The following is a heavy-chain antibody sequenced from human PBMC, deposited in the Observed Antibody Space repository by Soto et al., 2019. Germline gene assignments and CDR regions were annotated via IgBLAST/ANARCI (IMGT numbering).Heavy chain of an antibody. Sequence: EVQLVESGGGLIQPGGSLRLSCAASGFTVSSNYMSWVRQAPGKGLEWVSGIYSGGSTYYADSVKGRFTISRDNSKNTLYLQMNSLRAEDTAVYYCARGYNWNYGLFDYWGEGTLVTVCS. CDR3: ARGYNWNYGLFDY. CDR2: IYSGGST. D-gene: IGHD1-7*01. J-gene: IGHJ4*02. CDR1: GFTVSSNY. V-gene: IGHV3-53*01.